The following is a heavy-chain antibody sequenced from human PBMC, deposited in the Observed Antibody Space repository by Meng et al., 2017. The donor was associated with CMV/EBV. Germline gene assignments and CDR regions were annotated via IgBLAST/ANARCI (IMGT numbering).Heavy chain of an antibody. V-gene: IGHV1-46*01. D-gene: IGHD2-2*02. CDR2: INPSGGST. Sequence: ASVKVSCKASGYTFTSYYMHWVRQAPGQGLEWMGIINPSGGSTSYAQKFQGRVTMTRDTSTSTVYVELSSLRSEDTAVYYCARDPGYCSSTSCYTGGAYDYWGQGTLVTVSS. J-gene: IGHJ4*02. CDR1: GYTFTSYY. CDR3: ARDPGYCSSTSCYTGGAYDY.